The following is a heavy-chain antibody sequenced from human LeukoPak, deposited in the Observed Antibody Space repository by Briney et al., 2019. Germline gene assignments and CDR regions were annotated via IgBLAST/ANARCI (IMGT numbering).Heavy chain of an antibody. Sequence: AGGSLRLTCAASGFSFSDYVMSWVRQAPGKGLEWVSGISGSGGSTYYADSVKGRFTISRDNSENTLYLQMNSLRAEDTAVYYCAKGHNGYFFDYWGQGTLVTVSS. J-gene: IGHJ4*02. CDR2: ISGSGGST. CDR3: AKGHNGYFFDY. D-gene: IGHD2-8*01. V-gene: IGHV3-23*01. CDR1: GFSFSDYV.